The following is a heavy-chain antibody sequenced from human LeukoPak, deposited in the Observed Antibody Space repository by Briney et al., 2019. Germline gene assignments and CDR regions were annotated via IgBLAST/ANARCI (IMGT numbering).Heavy chain of an antibody. J-gene: IGHJ4*02. Sequence: SETLSLTCTVSGGSISSSNYFWGWVRQPPGKGLEWIGEINHSGSTNYNPSLKSRVTISVDTSENQFSLKLSSVTAADTAVYYCARGPQVTTRFFDYWGQGTLVTVSS. V-gene: IGHV4-39*07. CDR1: GGSISSSNYF. D-gene: IGHD4-17*01. CDR2: INHSGST. CDR3: ARGPQVTTRFFDY.